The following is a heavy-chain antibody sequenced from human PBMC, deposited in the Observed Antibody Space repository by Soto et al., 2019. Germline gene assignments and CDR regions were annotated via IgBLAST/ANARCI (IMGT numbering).Heavy chain of an antibody. D-gene: IGHD4-17*01. J-gene: IGHJ2*01. V-gene: IGHV4-59*01. CDR3: ARGNDFGRYWYFDL. CDR1: GGSISSYY. CDR2: IYYSWST. Sequence: QVQLQESGPGLVKPSETLSLTCTVSGGSISSYYWSWIRQPPGKGLEWIGYIYYSWSTNYNPSLKSRVTISVDTTKHQYSLKLSSVTAADTAVYYCARGNDFGRYWYFDLWGRGTLVTVSS.